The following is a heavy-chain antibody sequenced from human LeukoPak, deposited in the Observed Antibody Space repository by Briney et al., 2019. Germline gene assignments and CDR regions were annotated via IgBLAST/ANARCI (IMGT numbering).Heavy chain of an antibody. Sequence: GGSLRLSCAASGFILSSYGMSWVRQAPGKGLEWVSAISGTGRSTYYADSVKGRFTISRDNSRNTLYLQMNTLRAEDSAVYYCAKDLPPYYYDSSGYFLDSWGQGTLVTVSS. V-gene: IGHV3-23*01. CDR1: GFILSSYG. D-gene: IGHD3-22*01. J-gene: IGHJ4*02. CDR2: ISGTGRST. CDR3: AKDLPPYYYDSSGYFLDS.